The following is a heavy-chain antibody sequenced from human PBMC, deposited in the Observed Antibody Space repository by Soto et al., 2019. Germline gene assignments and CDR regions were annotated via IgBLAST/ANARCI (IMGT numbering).Heavy chain of an antibody. CDR3: ARAVEMYASGWYYFDY. D-gene: IGHD6-19*01. CDR1: GGSINSYY. Sequence: SETLSLTCTVSGGSINSYYWSWIRQPPGKGLEWIGFIYYSESTNYNPSLQSRVTISVDTSKNQFSLRLTSVTAADTAVYYCARAVEMYASGWYYFDYWGQGTLVTVSS. V-gene: IGHV4-59*01. J-gene: IGHJ4*02. CDR2: IYYSEST.